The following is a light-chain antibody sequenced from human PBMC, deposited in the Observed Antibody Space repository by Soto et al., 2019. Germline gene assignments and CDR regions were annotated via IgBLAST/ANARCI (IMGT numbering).Light chain of an antibody. CDR1: QSVSNNY. V-gene: IGKV3-20*01. Sequence: EIVLTQSPATLSLSPGDRATLSCRASQSVSNNYVAWYQQKPGQATRLLIFRASIKTTGIPDRFSGSGCWTEFILTSRGLEPEYAGIYHSQQHGGSPETFGQGTKLEIK. CDR2: RAS. CDR3: QQHGGSPET. J-gene: IGKJ1*01.